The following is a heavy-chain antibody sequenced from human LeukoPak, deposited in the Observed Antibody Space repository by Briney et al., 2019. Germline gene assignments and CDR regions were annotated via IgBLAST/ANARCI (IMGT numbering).Heavy chain of an antibody. CDR3: ARRQKSSGRAVAGTQSFDY. D-gene: IGHD6-19*01. V-gene: IGHV5-51*01. CDR1: GYSFNSYW. Sequence: GESLKISCKGSGYSFNSYWIGWVRQMPGKGLEWMGIIYPGDSDTKYSPSFQGQVTISADKSISTAYLQWSSLKASDTAMYYCARRQKSSGRAVAGTQSFDYWGQGTLVTVSS. J-gene: IGHJ4*02. CDR2: IYPGDSDT.